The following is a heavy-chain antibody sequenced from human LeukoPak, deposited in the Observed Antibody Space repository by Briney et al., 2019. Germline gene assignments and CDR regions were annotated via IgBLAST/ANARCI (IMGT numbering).Heavy chain of an antibody. Sequence: GGSLRLSCAASGFTVSSNYMTWVRQAPGKGLEWVSVIYSGGSTYYGDSVKGRFTISRDNSKNTLYLQMNSLRAEDTAVYYCARGTSSAYFQLYFDYWGQGTLVTVSS. CDR2: IYSGGST. CDR1: GFTVSSNY. CDR3: ARGTSSAYFQLYFDY. J-gene: IGHJ4*02. V-gene: IGHV3-53*01. D-gene: IGHD3-22*01.